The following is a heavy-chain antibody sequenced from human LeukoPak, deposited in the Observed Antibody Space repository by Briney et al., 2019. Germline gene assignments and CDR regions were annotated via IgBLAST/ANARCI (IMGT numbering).Heavy chain of an antibody. D-gene: IGHD3-10*02. Sequence: GGSLRLSCAASGFTFSSYAMNWVRQAPGKGLEWVSAISGSGSTTYYADSVKGRFTISRDNSKNTLFLQMNSLRAEDTAVYYCAELGITMIGGVWGKGTTVTISP. CDR1: GFTFSSYA. V-gene: IGHV3-23*01. J-gene: IGHJ6*04. CDR2: ISGSGSTT. CDR3: AELGITMIGGV.